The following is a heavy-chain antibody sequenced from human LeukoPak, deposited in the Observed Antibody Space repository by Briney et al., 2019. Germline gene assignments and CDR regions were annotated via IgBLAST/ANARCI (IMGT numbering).Heavy chain of an antibody. CDR1: GFTFSGYA. J-gene: IGHJ4*02. Sequence: GGSLRLSCATSGFTFSGYAMSWVRQAPGKGLEWISAISPRGNSIYYSDSVRGRFTVSRDNSENTLYLQLNRLTAEDTAVYYCAKNLRTSVAAYEYWGQGTLVTVSS. CDR3: AKNLRTSVAAYEY. D-gene: IGHD6-19*01. CDR2: ISPRGNSI. V-gene: IGHV3-23*01.